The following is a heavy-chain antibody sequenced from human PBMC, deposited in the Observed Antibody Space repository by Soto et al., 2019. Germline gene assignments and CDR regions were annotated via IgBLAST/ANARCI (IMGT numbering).Heavy chain of an antibody. D-gene: IGHD2-21*01. J-gene: IGHJ3*02. Sequence: GGSLRLSCAASGFPFSSYSMNWVRQAPGKGLEWVSSISSSSSYIYYADSVKGRFTISRDNAKNSLYLQMNSLRAEDTAVYYCARGIVVIALNAFDIWGQGTMVTVSS. CDR1: GFPFSSYS. CDR2: ISSSSSYI. CDR3: ARGIVVIALNAFDI. V-gene: IGHV3-21*01.